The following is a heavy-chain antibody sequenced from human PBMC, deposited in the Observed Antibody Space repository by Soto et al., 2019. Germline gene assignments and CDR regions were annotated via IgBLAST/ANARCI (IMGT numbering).Heavy chain of an antibody. CDR2: FNPTSGST. D-gene: IGHD6-13*01. Sequence: ASVKVSCQGSGYPLTEVSIHWVRQAPGQGLEWMGIFNPTSGSTNYAQKFQGRVTLTMDTSTRTVYMELSSLRFDDTAVYYCARDLAAGDYWGQGTLVTVSS. CDR1: GYPLTEVS. CDR3: ARDLAAGDY. V-gene: IGHV1-46*01. J-gene: IGHJ4*02.